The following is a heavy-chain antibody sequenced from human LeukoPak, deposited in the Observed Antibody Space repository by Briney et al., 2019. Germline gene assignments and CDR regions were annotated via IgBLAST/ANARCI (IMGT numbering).Heavy chain of an antibody. CDR2: IYYSGST. V-gene: IGHV4-59*08. D-gene: IGHD6-13*01. CDR3: ARHSSLPYYYYGMDV. J-gene: IGHJ6*02. Sequence: TSETLSLTCAVYGGSFSSYYWSWIRQPPGKGLEWIGYIYYSGSTNYNPSLKSRVTISVGTSKNQFSLKLSSVTAADTAVYYCARHSSLPYYYYGMDVWGQGTTVTVSS. CDR1: GGSFSSYY.